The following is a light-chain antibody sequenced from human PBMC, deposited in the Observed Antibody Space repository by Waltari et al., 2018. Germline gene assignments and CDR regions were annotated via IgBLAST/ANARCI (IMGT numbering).Light chain of an antibody. CDR2: DAS. J-gene: IGKJ4*01. Sequence: EIVLTQSPATLSLSPGERATLSCRASQSASKYVAWYQQRPGQPPRLLIYDASNRAAGVPDRFDAFGSGTDFTLTINSLEHEDFAVYYCQQRNDWPLTFGGGTRVEIK. V-gene: IGKV3-11*01. CDR3: QQRNDWPLT. CDR1: QSASKY.